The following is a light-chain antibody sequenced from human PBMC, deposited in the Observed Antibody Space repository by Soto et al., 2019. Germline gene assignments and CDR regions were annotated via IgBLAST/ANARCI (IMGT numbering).Light chain of an antibody. J-gene: IGLJ2*01. V-gene: IGLV1-44*01. CDR3: ATWDDSLNGPV. CDR2: SDD. CDR1: TSNIGRNT. Sequence: QSVLTQPLSASGTPGQRVTISCSGSTSNIGRNTVNWYQQLPGTAPKLLIYSDDQRPSGVPDRFSGSRSGTSASLAISGLQSEDEADYYCATWDDSLNGPVFGGGTKVTVL.